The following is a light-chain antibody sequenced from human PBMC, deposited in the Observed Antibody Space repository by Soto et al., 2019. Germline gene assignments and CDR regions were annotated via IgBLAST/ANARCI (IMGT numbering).Light chain of an antibody. Sequence: PGARATLSCRASQSVSSIYLAWNQQIPGQAPRLLIYGASSRATGIPDMFSGSGSGTDFTLTISRLEPDDFAVYCCQHYGSSPYTFGQGTNLEIK. J-gene: IGKJ2*01. CDR2: GAS. CDR1: QSVSSIY. V-gene: IGKV3-20*01. CDR3: QHYGSSPYT.